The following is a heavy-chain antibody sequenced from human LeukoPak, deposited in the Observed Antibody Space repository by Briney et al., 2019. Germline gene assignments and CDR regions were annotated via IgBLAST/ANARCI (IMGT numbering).Heavy chain of an antibody. CDR1: GYTFTGYY. CDR3: ARESQHIAAAGTRHLYYFDY. CDR2: INPNSGGT. Sequence: ASVTVSCKASGYTFTGYYMHWVRHAPGQGLEWMGWINPNSGGTNYAQTFQGRVTMTRDTSISTAYMELSRLRSDDTAVYYCARESQHIAAAGTRHLYYFDYWGQGTLVTVSS. V-gene: IGHV1-2*02. J-gene: IGHJ4*02. D-gene: IGHD6-13*01.